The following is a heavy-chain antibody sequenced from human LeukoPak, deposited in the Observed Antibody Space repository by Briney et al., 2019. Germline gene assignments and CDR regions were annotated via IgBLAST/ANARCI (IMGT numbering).Heavy chain of an antibody. V-gene: IGHV3-23*01. CDR2: ISSSGGNT. CDR3: AKWGPTVTTPDFDY. Sequence: GGSLRLSCAASGFTFSSYAMSWVRQAPGKGLEWVSAISSSGGNTYYADSVKGRFTISRDNSKNTLYLQMNSLRAGDTAVYYCAKWGPTVTTPDFDYWGQGTLVTVSS. J-gene: IGHJ4*02. D-gene: IGHD4-17*01. CDR1: GFTFSSYA.